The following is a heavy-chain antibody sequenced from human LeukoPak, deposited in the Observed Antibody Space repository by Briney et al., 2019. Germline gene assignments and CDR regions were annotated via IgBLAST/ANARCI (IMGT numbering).Heavy chain of an antibody. V-gene: IGHV1-18*01. CDR1: GYTFSDHG. CDR2: ISAVNGDT. D-gene: IGHD6-13*01. J-gene: IGHJ5*01. CDR3: LRDISTAAFDS. Sequence: EASVKVSCQASGYTFSDHGIIGVRPAPGQGLAWVGWISAVNGDTKSARSVQGRLALTTDITTKTAFMELRGLTSDDTHLCFCLRDISTAAFDSWGQGTLITVSA.